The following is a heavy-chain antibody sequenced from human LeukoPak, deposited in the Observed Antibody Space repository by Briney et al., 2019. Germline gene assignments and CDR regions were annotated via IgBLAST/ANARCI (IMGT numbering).Heavy chain of an antibody. CDR3: ARPYYYDSSGYDSHFEY. V-gene: IGHV3-21*01. D-gene: IGHD3-22*01. CDR1: GFTFSSYS. J-gene: IGHJ4*02. Sequence: GGSLRLSCVASGFTFSSYSMNWVRQAPGKGLEWVSSISSSSSYIYYADSVKGRFTISRDNAKNSLYLQMNSLRAEDTAVYYCARPYYYDSSGYDSHFEYWGQGTLVTVSS. CDR2: ISSSSSYI.